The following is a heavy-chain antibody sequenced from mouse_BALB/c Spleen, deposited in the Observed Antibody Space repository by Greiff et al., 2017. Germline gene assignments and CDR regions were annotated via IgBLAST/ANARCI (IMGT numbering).Heavy chain of an antibody. CDR2: ISDGGSYT. CDR3: ARGYYGSSGGWFDY. J-gene: IGHJ3*01. CDR1: GFTFSDYY. D-gene: IGHD1-1*01. V-gene: IGHV5-4*02. Sequence: EVQRVESGGGLVKPGGSLKLSCAASGFTFSDYYMYWVRQTPEKRLEWVATISDGGSYTYYPDSVKGRFTISRDNAKNNLYLQMSSLKSEDTAMYYCARGYYGSSGGWFDYWGQGTLVTVSA.